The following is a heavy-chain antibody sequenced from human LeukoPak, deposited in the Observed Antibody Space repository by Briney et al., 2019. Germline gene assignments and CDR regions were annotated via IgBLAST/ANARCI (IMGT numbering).Heavy chain of an antibody. J-gene: IGHJ5*02. Sequence: ASVKVSCKASGYTFTGYYMHWVRQAPGQGLEWMGWINPNSGGTNYAQKFQGRVTMTRDTSISTAYMELSRLRSDDTAVYYCARDRETEGWFDPWGQGTLVTVSS. CDR1: GYTFTGYY. CDR3: ARDRETEGWFDP. V-gene: IGHV1-2*02. CDR2: INPNSGGT. D-gene: IGHD1-26*01.